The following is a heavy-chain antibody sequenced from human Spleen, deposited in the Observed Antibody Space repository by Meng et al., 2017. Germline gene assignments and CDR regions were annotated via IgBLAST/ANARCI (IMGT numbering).Heavy chain of an antibody. D-gene: IGHD1-26*01. CDR1: GFTFSTYA. J-gene: IGHJ4*02. Sequence: GESLKISCAASGFTFSTYAMSWVRQAPGKGLEWVSTISGSGGGSYYADSVKGRFTVSRDNAKNSLYLQMNSLRAEDTAVYYCAMSGSYDEVDYWGQGTLVTVSS. CDR3: AMSGSYDEVDY. V-gene: IGHV3-23*01. CDR2: ISGSGGGS.